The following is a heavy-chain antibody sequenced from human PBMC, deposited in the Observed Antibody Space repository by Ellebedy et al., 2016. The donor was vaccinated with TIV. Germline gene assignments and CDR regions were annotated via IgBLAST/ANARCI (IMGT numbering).Heavy chain of an antibody. CDR3: ARDGAWGAFDI. D-gene: IGHD3-16*01. V-gene: IGHV3-7*01. Sequence: LSLTCAASGFTFSNYWMTWVRQAPGKGLEWVANIKQDGSEKYYVDSVKGRFTISRDNAKNSLYLQMNSLRAEDTAVYYCARDGAWGAFDIWGQGTMVTVSS. CDR2: IKQDGSEK. J-gene: IGHJ3*02. CDR1: GFTFSNYW.